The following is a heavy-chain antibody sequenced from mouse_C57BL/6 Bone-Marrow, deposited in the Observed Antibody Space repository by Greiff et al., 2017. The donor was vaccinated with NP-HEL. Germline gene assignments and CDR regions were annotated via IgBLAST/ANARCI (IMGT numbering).Heavy chain of an antibody. Sequence: EVKVVESGGGLVQSGRSLRLSCATSGFTFSDFYMEWVRQAPGKGLEWIAASRNKANDYTTEYSASVKGRFIVSRDTSQSILYLQMNALRAEDTAIYYCARDASNWDSYAMDYWGQGTSVTVSS. D-gene: IGHD4-1*01. J-gene: IGHJ4*01. CDR2: SRNKANDYTT. CDR3: ARDASNWDSYAMDY. CDR1: GFTFSDFY. V-gene: IGHV7-1*01.